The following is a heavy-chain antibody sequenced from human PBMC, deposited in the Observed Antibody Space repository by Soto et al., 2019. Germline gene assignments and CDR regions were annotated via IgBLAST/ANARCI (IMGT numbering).Heavy chain of an antibody. CDR1: GYTFSSYA. CDR3: ARDTGDGTFDF. D-gene: IGHD7-27*01. Sequence: AASVKVSCKASGYTFSSYAMHWVRQAPGQRLEWMGWINAGYGNTRFSQKFQDRVTISRDTSASTAYMELTSLRSEDTAVYYCARDTGDGTFDFWGQGTLVTVSS. V-gene: IGHV1-3*01. CDR2: INAGYGNT. J-gene: IGHJ4*02.